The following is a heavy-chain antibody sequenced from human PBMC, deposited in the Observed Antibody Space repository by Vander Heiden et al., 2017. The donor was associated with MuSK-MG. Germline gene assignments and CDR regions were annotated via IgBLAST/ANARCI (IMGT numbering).Heavy chain of an antibody. Sequence: QVQLVQSGAEVKKPGASVKVSCKASGYTFTSYDINWVRQATGQGLEWMGWMNPNSGNTGYAQKFQGRVTMTRNTSISTAYMELSSLRSEDTAVYYCARVKLDPRHYYYYMDVWGKGTTVTVSS. CDR3: ARVKLDPRHYYYYMDV. J-gene: IGHJ6*03. D-gene: IGHD1-1*01. CDR1: GYTFTSYD. V-gene: IGHV1-8*02. CDR2: MNPNSGNT.